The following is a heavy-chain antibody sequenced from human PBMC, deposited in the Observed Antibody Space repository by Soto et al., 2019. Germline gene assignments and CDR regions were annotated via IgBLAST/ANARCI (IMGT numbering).Heavy chain of an antibody. J-gene: IGHJ4*02. CDR1: GFTFSTYW. D-gene: IGHD2-21*01. CDR2: IKQDGSEK. Sequence: EVQLVESGGGLVQPGGSLRLSCAASGFTFSTYWMSCVRQAPGKGLEWVANIKQDGSEKYYVDSVKDRFTISRDNAKKSLYLQMNSLRAEDTAVYYCARRWGGGGNSFIYWRQGTLVTVS. V-gene: IGHV3-7*05. CDR3: ARRWGGGGNSFIY.